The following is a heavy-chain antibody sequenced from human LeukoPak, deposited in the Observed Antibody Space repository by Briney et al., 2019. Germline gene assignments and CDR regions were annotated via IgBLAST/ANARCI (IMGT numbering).Heavy chain of an antibody. J-gene: IGHJ4*02. CDR1: GGSISSYY. Sequence: SDTLSLTCTVSGGSISSYYWSWIRQPPGKGLEWIGYIYYSGSTNYNPSLKSRVTISVDTSKNQFSLKLSSVTAADTAVYYCARAKRVDTAMVKSFDYWGQGTLVTVSS. D-gene: IGHD5-18*01. CDR3: ARAKRVDTAMVKSFDY. CDR2: IYYSGST. V-gene: IGHV4-59*07.